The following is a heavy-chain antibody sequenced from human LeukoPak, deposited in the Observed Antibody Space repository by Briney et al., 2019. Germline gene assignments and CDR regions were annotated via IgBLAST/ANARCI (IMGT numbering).Heavy chain of an antibody. CDR3: ARENRYCSGGSCYNH. Sequence: SETLSLTCTVSGGSISNYYWSWIRQPPGKGLEWIGHIYYSGATKYNPSLKSRVTISVDTSKNQFSLKLSSVTAADTAVYYCARENRYCSGGSCYNHWGQGTLVTVSS. V-gene: IGHV4-4*08. CDR2: IYYSGAT. J-gene: IGHJ5*02. CDR1: GGSISNYY. D-gene: IGHD2-15*01.